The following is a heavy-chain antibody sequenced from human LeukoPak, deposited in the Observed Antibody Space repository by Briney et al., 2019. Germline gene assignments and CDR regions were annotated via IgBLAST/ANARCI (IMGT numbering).Heavy chain of an antibody. CDR1: GFTFSSYS. CDR3: ARDEVAALFDY. Sequence: PGGSLRLSCAASGFTFSSYSMNWVRQAPGKGLEWVSSISSSSYIYYADSVKGRFTISRDNAKNSLYLQMNSLRAEDTAVYYCARDEVAALFDYWGQGTLVTVSS. CDR2: ISSSSYI. D-gene: IGHD2-15*01. J-gene: IGHJ4*02. V-gene: IGHV3-21*01.